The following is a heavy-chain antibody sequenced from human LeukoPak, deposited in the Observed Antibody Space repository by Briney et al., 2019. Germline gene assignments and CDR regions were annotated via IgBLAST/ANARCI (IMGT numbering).Heavy chain of an antibody. J-gene: IGHJ4*02. Sequence: PGGSLRLSCAASGFTFSSYAMSWVRQAPGKGLEWVSAISGSGGSTYYADSVKGRFTISRDNSKNTLYLQMNSLRAEDTAVYYCAKGVVLRFLEWPTYFDYWGQGTLVTVSS. V-gene: IGHV3-23*01. CDR1: GFTFSSYA. D-gene: IGHD3-3*01. CDR2: ISGSGGST. CDR3: AKGVVLRFLEWPTYFDY.